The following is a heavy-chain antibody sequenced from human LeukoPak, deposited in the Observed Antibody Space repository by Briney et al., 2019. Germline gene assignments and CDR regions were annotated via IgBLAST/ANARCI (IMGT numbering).Heavy chain of an antibody. D-gene: IGHD6-19*01. V-gene: IGHV1-2*02. CDR3: ARVASSGLPFFDH. CDR1: GYTFTGYY. J-gene: IGHJ4*02. CDR2: INPNSGGT. Sequence: ASVEVSCKASGYTFTGYYMHWVRQAPGQGLEWMGWINPNSGGTNYAQKFQGRVTMTRDTSISTAYMELSRLRSDDTAVYYCARVASSGLPFFDHWGQGTLVTVSS.